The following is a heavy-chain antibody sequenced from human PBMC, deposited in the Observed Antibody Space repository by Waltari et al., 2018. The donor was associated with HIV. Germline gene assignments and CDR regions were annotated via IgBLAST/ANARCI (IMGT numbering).Heavy chain of an antibody. CDR1: GFTFSSYG. V-gene: IGHV3-33*01. CDR2: IWYDGSNK. Sequence: QVQLVESGGGVVQPGRSLRLSCAASGFTFSSYGMHWVRQAPGKGLEWVAVIWYDGSNKYYADSVKGRFTISRDNSKNTLYLQMNSLRAEDTAVYYCARVGGSHPFDYWGQGTLVTVSS. CDR3: ARVGGSHPFDY. D-gene: IGHD2-15*01. J-gene: IGHJ4*02.